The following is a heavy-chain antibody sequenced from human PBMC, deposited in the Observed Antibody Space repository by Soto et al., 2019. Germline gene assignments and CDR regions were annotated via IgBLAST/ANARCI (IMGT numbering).Heavy chain of an antibody. Sequence: PSETLSLTCTVAGGSLNSYYWTWIRKTPGKGLEWIGYVSSTGSTNYNPSLKSRLTMSLDTSTNEVSLSLTSVTAADAAVYFCARFSPPRKSYDSNPGWFDPWGQGIMVTVS. J-gene: IGHJ5*02. CDR2: VSSTGST. D-gene: IGHD3-22*01. CDR3: ARFSPPRKSYDSNPGWFDP. CDR1: GGSLNSYY. V-gene: IGHV4-59*01.